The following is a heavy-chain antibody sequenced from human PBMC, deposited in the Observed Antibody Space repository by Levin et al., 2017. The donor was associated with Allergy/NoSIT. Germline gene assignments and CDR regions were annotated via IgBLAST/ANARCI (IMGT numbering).Heavy chain of an antibody. D-gene: IGHD3-16*01. CDR1: GYTFTSYY. CDR3: ARDLHGGLGHQLVDY. Sequence: ASVKVSCKASGYTFTSYYMHWVRQAPGQGLEWMGIINPSGGSTSYAQKFQGRVTMTRDTSTSTVYMELSSLRSEDTAVYYCARDLHGGLGHQLVDYWGQGTLVTVSS. J-gene: IGHJ4*02. CDR2: INPSGGST. V-gene: IGHV1-46*01.